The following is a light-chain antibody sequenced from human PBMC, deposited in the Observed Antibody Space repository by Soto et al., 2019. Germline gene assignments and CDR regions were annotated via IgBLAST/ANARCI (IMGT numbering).Light chain of an antibody. CDR1: QSVLYSSNNKNY. J-gene: IGKJ3*01. CDR2: WAS. CDR3: QQYYSTPFS. V-gene: IGKV4-1*01. Sequence: DIVMTQSPDSLAVSLGERATINCKSSQSVLYSSNNKNYLAWYQQKPGQPPKLLIYWASTRESGVPDRFSGSGSGTDFPLTISSLQAEDGAVYYCQQYYSTPFSFGPGTKVDIK.